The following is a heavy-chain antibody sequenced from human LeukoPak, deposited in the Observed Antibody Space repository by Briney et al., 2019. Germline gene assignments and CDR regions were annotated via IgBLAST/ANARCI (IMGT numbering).Heavy chain of an antibody. CDR1: GFTFSSYA. D-gene: IGHD4-17*01. J-gene: IGHJ5*02. Sequence: GGSLRLSCAASGFTFSSYAMHWVRQAPGKGLEWVAVISYDGSNKYYADSVKGRFTISRDNSKNTLYLQMNSLRAEDTAVYYCASQDDYGDYNWFDPWGQGTLVPVSS. CDR2: ISYDGSNK. V-gene: IGHV3-30*04. CDR3: ASQDDYGDYNWFDP.